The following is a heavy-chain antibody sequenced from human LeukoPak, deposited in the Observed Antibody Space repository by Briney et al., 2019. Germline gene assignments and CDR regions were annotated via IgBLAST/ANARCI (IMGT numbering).Heavy chain of an antibody. Sequence: ASVKVSCKASGYTFTSYGMSWVRQAPRQGLEWMGWISAYNGNTNYAQKLQGRVTMTTDTSTSTAYMELRSLRSDNTAVYYCAIIAVGGDWFDPWGQGTLVTVSS. CDR3: AIIAVGGDWFDP. CDR2: ISAYNGNT. J-gene: IGHJ5*02. CDR1: GYTFTSYG. V-gene: IGHV1-18*01. D-gene: IGHD6-19*01.